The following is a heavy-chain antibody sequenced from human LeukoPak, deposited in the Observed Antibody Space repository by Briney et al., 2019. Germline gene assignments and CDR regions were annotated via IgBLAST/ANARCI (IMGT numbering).Heavy chain of an antibody. CDR3: ARLTRLSTSPDRYYLDY. Sequence: SETLSLTCTVSGDSISSYYWSWIRQPPGKGLEWIGYIYTSGGTNYIPSLKGRVTISIDTSKNQFSLKLSSVTAADSAVYYCARLTRLSTSPDRYYLDYWGQAPWSPSPQ. D-gene: IGHD6-6*01. CDR1: GDSISSYY. V-gene: IGHV4-4*09. CDR2: IYTSGGT. J-gene: IGHJ4*01.